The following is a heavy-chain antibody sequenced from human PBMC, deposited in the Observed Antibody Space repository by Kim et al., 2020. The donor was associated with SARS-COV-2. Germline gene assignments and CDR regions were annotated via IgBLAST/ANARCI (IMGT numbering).Heavy chain of an antibody. Sequence: GGSLRLSCAASGFTFSSYGMHWVRQAPGKGLEWVAVISYDGSNKYYADSVKGRFTISRDNSKNTLYLQMNSLRAEDTAVYYCAKSTSRLIAPVPYYGMDV. CDR2: ISYDGSNK. D-gene: IGHD6-13*01. CDR1: GFTFSSYG. J-gene: IGHJ6*01. CDR3: AKSTSRLIAPVPYYGMDV. V-gene: IGHV3-30*18.